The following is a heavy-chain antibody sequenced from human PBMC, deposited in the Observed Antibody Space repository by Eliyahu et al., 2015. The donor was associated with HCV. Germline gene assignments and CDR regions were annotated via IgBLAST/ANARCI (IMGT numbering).Heavy chain of an antibody. CDR1: GFXFSNYW. Sequence: EVQLVESGGGLVQPGGSLRLSXXASGFXFSNYWMXWVRQPPGKGREWVANIKQDGSEKDYVASLKGRFTISRDNTKNSVYLQMNSLRAEDTAVYYCARIGYRSSSLDYWGQGTLVIVSS. D-gene: IGHD6-6*01. CDR2: IKQDGSEK. V-gene: IGHV3-7*03. J-gene: IGHJ4*02. CDR3: ARIGYRSSSLDY.